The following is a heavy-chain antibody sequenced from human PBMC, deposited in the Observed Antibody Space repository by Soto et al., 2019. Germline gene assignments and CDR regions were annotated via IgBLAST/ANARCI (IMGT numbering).Heavy chain of an antibody. CDR3: AYSSGWYRHDV. J-gene: IGHJ3*01. D-gene: IGHD6-19*01. CDR1: GDSISSPKW. Sequence: QVQLQESGPGLVKPSGTLSLTCAVSGDSISSPKWWTCLRQPPGKGLEWIGDLLHSGTTNYNPSLKSRVTVSVDKPQNHFSLKLTSVTAADTASYYCAYSSGWYRHDVWGQGTSVTVSS. V-gene: IGHV4-4*02. CDR2: LLHSGTT.